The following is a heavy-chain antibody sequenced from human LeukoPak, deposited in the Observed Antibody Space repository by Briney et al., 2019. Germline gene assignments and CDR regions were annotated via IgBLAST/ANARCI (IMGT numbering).Heavy chain of an antibody. D-gene: IGHD5-18*01. CDR3: ARGTGEGYTYGRYYFDY. CDR1: RYTFTGYY. CDR2: INPNSGVT. J-gene: IGHJ4*02. Sequence: ASVKVSCKASRYTFTGYYMHWVRQAPVQGLEWMGWINPNSGVTDYAQNFQGRVTMTRDTSISTAYVELSRLRSDDTAVYYCARGTGEGYTYGRYYFDYWGQGTLVTVSS. V-gene: IGHV1-2*02.